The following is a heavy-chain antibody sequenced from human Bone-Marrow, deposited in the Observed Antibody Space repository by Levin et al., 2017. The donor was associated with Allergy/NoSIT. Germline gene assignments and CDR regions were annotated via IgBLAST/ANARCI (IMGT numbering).Heavy chain of an antibody. CDR3: ARAVWFGVKGYYGMDV. D-gene: IGHD3-10*01. J-gene: IGHJ6*02. Sequence: PSETLSLTCTVSGGSISSYYWSWIRQPPGRGLEWIGYIYYSGSTNYNPSLKSRVTISVDTSKNQFSLKLSSVTAADTAVYYCARAVWFGVKGYYGMDVWGQGTTVTVSS. CDR1: GGSISSYY. CDR2: IYYSGST. V-gene: IGHV4-59*01.